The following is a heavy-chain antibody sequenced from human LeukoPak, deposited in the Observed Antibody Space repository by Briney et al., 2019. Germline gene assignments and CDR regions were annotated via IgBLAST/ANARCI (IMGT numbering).Heavy chain of an antibody. CDR2: ISSSSSYI. J-gene: IGHJ3*02. CDR1: GFTFSSYS. CDR3: ARDRHSGSYPDAFDI. Sequence: PGGSLRLSCAASGFTFSSYSMNWVRQAPGKGLEWVSSISSSSSYIYYADSVKGRFTISRDNAENSLYLQMNSLRAEDTAVYYCARDRHSGSYPDAFDIWGQGTMVTVSS. V-gene: IGHV3-21*01. D-gene: IGHD1-26*01.